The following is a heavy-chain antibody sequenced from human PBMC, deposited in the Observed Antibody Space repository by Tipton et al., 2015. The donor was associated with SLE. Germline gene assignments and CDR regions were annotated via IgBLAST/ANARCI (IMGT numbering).Heavy chain of an antibody. CDR3: AKDWRWQQPHYGMNV. V-gene: IGHV3-30*02. D-gene: IGHD2-15*01. CDR1: GFIFSSYG. J-gene: IGHJ6*02. Sequence: SLRLSCMASGFIFSSYGMHWLRQAPGKGLEWVAFIRYHGSDTLYANSVKGRFTISRDNSHNTMYLQMNSLRLEDTALYYCAKDWRWQQPHYGMNVWGPGTSVTVSS. CDR2: IRYHGSDT.